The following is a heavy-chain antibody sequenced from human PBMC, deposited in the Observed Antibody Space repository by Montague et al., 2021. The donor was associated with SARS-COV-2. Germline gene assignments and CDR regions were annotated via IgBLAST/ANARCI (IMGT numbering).Heavy chain of an antibody. CDR1: GDSVSSNTAT. V-gene: IGHV6-1*01. CDR3: ARTTTRMLYPENAFDI. Sequence: CAISGDSVSSNTATWNWIRQSPSRGLEWLGRTYYRSKWYHHYAISLKSRITINPDTSKNQFSLQLSSVAPEDTAVFYCARTTTRMLYPENAFDIWGQGTMVTVSS. D-gene: IGHD2-15*01. CDR2: TYYRSKWYH. J-gene: IGHJ3*02.